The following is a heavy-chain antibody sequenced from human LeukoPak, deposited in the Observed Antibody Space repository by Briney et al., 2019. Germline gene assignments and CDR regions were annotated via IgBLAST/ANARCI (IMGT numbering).Heavy chain of an antibody. CDR3: ARVSSVGTNPTDY. CDR2: IYYSGST. CDR1: GGSISSGGYY. Sequence: PSQTPSLTCTVSGGSISSGGYYWSWIRQHPGKGLEWIGYIYYSGSTYYNPSLKSRVTISVDTSKNQFSLKLSSVTAADTAVYYCARVSSVGTNPTDYWGQGTLVTVSS. D-gene: IGHD7-27*01. J-gene: IGHJ4*02. V-gene: IGHV4-31*03.